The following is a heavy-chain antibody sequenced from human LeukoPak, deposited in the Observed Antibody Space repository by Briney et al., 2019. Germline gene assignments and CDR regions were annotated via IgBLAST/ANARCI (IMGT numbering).Heavy chain of an antibody. Sequence: SVKVSCKASGGTFSSYAISWVRQAPGQGLEWMGGIIPIFGTANYAQKFQGRVTITTDESTSTAYMELSSLKSEDTAVYYCARSNTQYYYDSSGYYGSDYWGQGTLVTVSS. CDR3: ARSNTQYYYDSSGYYGSDY. J-gene: IGHJ4*02. D-gene: IGHD3-22*01. V-gene: IGHV1-69*05. CDR1: GGTFSSYA. CDR2: IIPIFGTA.